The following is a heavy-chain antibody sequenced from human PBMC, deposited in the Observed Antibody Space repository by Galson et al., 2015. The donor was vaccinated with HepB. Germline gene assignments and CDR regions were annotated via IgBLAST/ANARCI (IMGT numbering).Heavy chain of an antibody. CDR1: GFTFSSYA. J-gene: IGHJ2*01. CDR2: ISGSGGST. CDR3: AKGWDDSSGYDEWYFDL. V-gene: IGHV3-23*01. D-gene: IGHD3-22*01. Sequence: SLRLSCAASGFTFSSYAMSWVRQAPGKGLEWVSAISGSGGSTYYADSVKGRFTISRDNSKNTLYLQMNSLRAEDTAVYYCAKGWDDSSGYDEWYFDLWGRGTLVTVSS.